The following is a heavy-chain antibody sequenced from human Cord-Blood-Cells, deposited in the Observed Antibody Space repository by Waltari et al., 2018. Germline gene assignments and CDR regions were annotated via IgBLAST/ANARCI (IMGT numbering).Heavy chain of an antibody. Sequence: QVQLVQSGAEVKKPGSSVKVSCKASGATFSSYAISWVRPAPGQGLEWMGGIIPIFGTANYAQKFQGRVTITADESTSTAYMELSSLRSEDTAVYYCASPLYSSSWYGNYYGMDVWGQGTTVTVSS. CDR2: IIPIFGTA. V-gene: IGHV1-69*12. J-gene: IGHJ6*02. CDR3: ASPLYSSSWYGNYYGMDV. D-gene: IGHD6-13*01. CDR1: GATFSSYA.